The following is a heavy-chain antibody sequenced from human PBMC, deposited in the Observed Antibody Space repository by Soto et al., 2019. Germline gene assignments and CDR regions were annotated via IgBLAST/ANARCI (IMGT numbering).Heavy chain of an antibody. CDR2: IYYSGST. V-gene: IGHV4-31*03. CDR1: GCSISSGCYY. Sequence: PSETLSLTCTVSGCSISSGCYYWSWIRQHPGKGLEWIGYIYYSGSTYYNPSLKSRVTISVDTSKNQFSLKLSSVTAADTAVYYCASSPSVRYGYSSWFDPWGQGTLVTVSS. D-gene: IGHD3-16*01. J-gene: IGHJ5*02. CDR3: ASSPSVRYGYSSWFDP.